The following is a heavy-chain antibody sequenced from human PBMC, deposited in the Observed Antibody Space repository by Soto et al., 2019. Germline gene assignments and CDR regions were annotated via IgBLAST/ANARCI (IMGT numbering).Heavy chain of an antibody. D-gene: IGHD6-19*01. CDR3: AWDSSGWYYFDY. V-gene: IGHV1-69*13. Sequence: ASVKVSCKASGGTFSSYAISWVRQAPGQGLEWMGGIIPIFGTANYAQKFQGRVTITADESTSTAYMELSSLRSEDTAVHYCAWDSSGWYYFDYWGQGTLVTVSS. CDR2: IIPIFGTA. J-gene: IGHJ4*02. CDR1: GGTFSSYA.